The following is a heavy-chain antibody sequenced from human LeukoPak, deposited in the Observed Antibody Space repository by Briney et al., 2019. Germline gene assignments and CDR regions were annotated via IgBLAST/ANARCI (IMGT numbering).Heavy chain of an antibody. D-gene: IGHD2/OR15-2a*01. J-gene: IGHJ6*02. Sequence: ASVKLSCKASGYTFTGHALHWVRQTPGEGLEWMAWINCATGKTEYSQNFEARVTVTRDTSASTVYMELSGLRSEDTAAYYCARSILIVPNTSYYYYYMDVWGQGTTVIVSS. V-gene: IGHV1-3*01. CDR2: INCATGKT. CDR1: GYTFTGHA. CDR3: ARSILIVPNTSYYYYYMDV.